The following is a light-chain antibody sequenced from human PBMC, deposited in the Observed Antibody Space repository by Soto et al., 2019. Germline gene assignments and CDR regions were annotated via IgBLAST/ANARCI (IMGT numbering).Light chain of an antibody. CDR1: QSVSSS. V-gene: IGKV3-11*01. CDR2: DVS. CDR3: QQRSNWPLT. Sequence: EIVLTQSPGTLSLSPGERATLSCRASQSVSSSLAWYQQKPGQTPRLLIYDVSNRATGIPARFSGSGSGTDFTLTVSSLESEDFAVYYCQQRSNWPLTFGGGTKVEIK. J-gene: IGKJ4*01.